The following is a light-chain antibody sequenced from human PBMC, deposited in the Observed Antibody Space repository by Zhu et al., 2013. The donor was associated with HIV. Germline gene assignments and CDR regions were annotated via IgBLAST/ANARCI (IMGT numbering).Light chain of an antibody. V-gene: IGKV3-20*01. CDR1: QSVSGN. Sequence: EIVMTQSPATLSVSPGERATLSCRASQSVSGNLAWYQQKPGQAPRLLIYDTTNRASGIPDRFSGSESGTHFTLTIARVEPEDFAVYFCQQYGDAPYTFGQGTKLEIK. CDR3: QQYGDAPYT. J-gene: IGKJ2*01. CDR2: DTT.